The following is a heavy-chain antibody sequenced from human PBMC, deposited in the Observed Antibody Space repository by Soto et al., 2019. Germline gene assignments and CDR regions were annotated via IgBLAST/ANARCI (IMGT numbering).Heavy chain of an antibody. CDR3: AKWGGWGNYYYYMDV. CDR1: GFTFSSYA. V-gene: IGHV3-23*01. Sequence: GGSLRLSCAASGFTFSSYAMSWVRQAPGKGLEWVSAISGSGGSTYYADSVKGRFTISRDNSKNTLYLQMNSLRAEDTAVYYCAKWGGWGNYYYYMDVWGKGTTVTVSS. D-gene: IGHD3-16*01. J-gene: IGHJ6*03. CDR2: ISGSGGST.